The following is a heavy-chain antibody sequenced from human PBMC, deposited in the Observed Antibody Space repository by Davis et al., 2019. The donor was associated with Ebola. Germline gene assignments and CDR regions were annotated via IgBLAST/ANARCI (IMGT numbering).Heavy chain of an antibody. CDR1: GGTFSSYA. CDR2: IIPILGIA. Sequence: SVKVSCKASGGTFSSYAISWVRQAPGQGLEWMGGIIPILGIANYAQKFQGRVTITADKSTSTAYMELSSLRSEDTAVYYCARDPGDILTGYGDYWGQGTLVTVSS. CDR3: ARDPGDILTGYGDY. D-gene: IGHD3-9*01. J-gene: IGHJ4*02. V-gene: IGHV1-69*10.